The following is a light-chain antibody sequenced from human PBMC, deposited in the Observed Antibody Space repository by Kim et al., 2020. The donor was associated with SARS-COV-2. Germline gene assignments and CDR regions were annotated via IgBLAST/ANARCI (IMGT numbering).Light chain of an antibody. J-gene: IGLJ3*02. CDR2: EDD. CDR1: SGNIASNF. V-gene: IGLV6-57*01. CDR3: QSYDSSTWV. Sequence: GKTVTISCTPDSGNIASNFVQWFQQRPGSSPTTVIFEDDRRPSGVPDRFSGSVDVSSNSASLTISGLKTEDEADYYCQSYDSSTWVFGGGTKLTVL.